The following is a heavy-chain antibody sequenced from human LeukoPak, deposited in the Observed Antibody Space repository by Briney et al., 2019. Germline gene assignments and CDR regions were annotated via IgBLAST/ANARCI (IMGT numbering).Heavy chain of an antibody. Sequence: GGSLRLSCAASGFTFNHYEMNWVRLAPGKRLEWVSCIRSSSGIIYYADSVKGRFTISRDNAKKALHLQMSSLRAEDTARYYCARLHVRGYRYGFDFWGQGTLVTVSS. CDR2: IRSSSGII. D-gene: IGHD5-18*01. CDR1: GFTFNHYE. V-gene: IGHV3-48*03. CDR3: ARLHVRGYRYGFDF. J-gene: IGHJ4*02.